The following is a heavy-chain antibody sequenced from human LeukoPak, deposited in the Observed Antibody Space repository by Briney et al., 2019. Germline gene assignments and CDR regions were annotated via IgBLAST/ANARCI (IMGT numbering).Heavy chain of an antibody. CDR1: GFTFSSYG. V-gene: IGHV3-33*01. CDR3: ARDGGPPDSYYDILTGNFDY. D-gene: IGHD3-9*01. J-gene: IGHJ4*02. Sequence: PGRSLRLSCAASGFTFSSYGMHWVRQAPGKGLEWVAVIWYDGSNKYYADSVKGRFTISRDHSKNTLYLQMNSLRAEDTAVYYCARDGGPPDSYYDILTGNFDYWGQGTLVTVSS. CDR2: IWYDGSNK.